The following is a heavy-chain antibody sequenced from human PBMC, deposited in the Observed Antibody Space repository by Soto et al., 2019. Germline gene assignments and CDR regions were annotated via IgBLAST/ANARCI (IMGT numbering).Heavy chain of an antibody. D-gene: IGHD3-16*01. CDR3: ARRYGGHDY. CDR1: GGYISSDS. V-gene: IGHV4-59*08. Sequence: SETLSLTCTVSGGYISSDSWGWIRQPPGKGLEWIGYIYYSGTTNYNPSLKSRVTMSIDTSKNQFSLKLTSVTAADTAIYYCARRYGGHDYWGQGTLVTVSS. J-gene: IGHJ4*02. CDR2: IYYSGTT.